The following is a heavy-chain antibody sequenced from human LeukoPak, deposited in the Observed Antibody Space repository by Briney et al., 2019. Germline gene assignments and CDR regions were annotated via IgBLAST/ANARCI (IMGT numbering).Heavy chain of an antibody. J-gene: IGHJ4*02. CDR2: ISSSSSTI. CDR3: ARVSGGYYRPPLDY. Sequence: GGALRLSCAASGFTFSSYSMNWVRQAPGKGLEWVSYISSSSSTIYYADSVKGRFTISRDNAKNSLYLQMNSLRAEDTAVYYCARVSGGYYRPPLDYWGQGTLVTVSS. V-gene: IGHV3-48*01. D-gene: IGHD3-22*01. CDR1: GFTFSSYS.